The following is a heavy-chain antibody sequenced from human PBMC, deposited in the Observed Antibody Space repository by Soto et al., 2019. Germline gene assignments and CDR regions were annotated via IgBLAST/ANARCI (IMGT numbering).Heavy chain of an antibody. V-gene: IGHV1-18*01. CDR2: ISAYNGNT. J-gene: IGHJ4*02. CDR3: ARTVTIFGKVTRRDH. Sequence: QVQLMQSGGEVKSPGASVKVSCKASGYSFSSYGISWVRQAPGQGLEWMGWISAYNGNTNYAQNLQDRVTMTTDTSTSTAYMEVRRLRSDDTAVYYCARTVTIFGKVTRRDHWGQGTLVTVAS. D-gene: IGHD3-3*01. CDR1: GYSFSSYG.